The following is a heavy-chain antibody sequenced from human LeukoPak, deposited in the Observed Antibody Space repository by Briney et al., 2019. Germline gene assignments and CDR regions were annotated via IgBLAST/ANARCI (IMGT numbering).Heavy chain of an antibody. Sequence: GWSLTLSCADSGFTFRSYAMHWVRQAPGTGLEWVAVISYDGSKKYYAESVKGRFTISTHNFKNTINLQMNRPRAQYTAVYYCARDGVLPYYDWNTLEGYFDYWGQGTLVTVSS. D-gene: IGHD3-9*01. V-gene: IGHV3-30-3*01. CDR2: ISYDGSKK. CDR3: ARDGVLPYYDWNTLEGYFDY. CDR1: GFTFRSYA. J-gene: IGHJ4*02.